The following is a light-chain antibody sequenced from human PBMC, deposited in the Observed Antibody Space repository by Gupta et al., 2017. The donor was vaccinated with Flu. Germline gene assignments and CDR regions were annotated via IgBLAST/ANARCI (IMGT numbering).Light chain of an antibody. CDR3: SSYTRRSTLI. V-gene: IGLV2-14*01. Sequence: TNNDIGAYNYVSWYQQYPGKVPKLILYEVTNRPSGVSDRFSGSKSVTTASLTISGLQPEDEADYYCSSYTRRSTLIFGGGTKLTVL. CDR2: EVT. J-gene: IGLJ2*01. CDR1: NNDIGAYNY.